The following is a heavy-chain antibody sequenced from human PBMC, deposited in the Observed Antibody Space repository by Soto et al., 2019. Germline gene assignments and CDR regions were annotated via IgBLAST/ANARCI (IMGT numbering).Heavy chain of an antibody. CDR1: GGTFSSYA. Sequence: SGKVSCKASGGTFSSYAISWVRQAPGQGLEWMGGIIPIFGTANYAQKFQGRVTITADESTSTAYMELSSLRSEDTAVYYCARGRTGDDFWSGYWGQGTLVTVSS. CDR2: IIPIFGTA. V-gene: IGHV1-69*13. D-gene: IGHD3-3*01. CDR3: ARGRTGDDFWSGY. J-gene: IGHJ4*02.